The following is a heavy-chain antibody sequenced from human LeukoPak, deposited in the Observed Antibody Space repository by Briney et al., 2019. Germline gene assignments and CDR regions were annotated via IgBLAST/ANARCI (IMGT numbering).Heavy chain of an antibody. D-gene: IGHD6-13*01. V-gene: IGHV1-18*01. CDR1: GYTFTRYG. J-gene: IGHJ4*02. Sequence: ASVKVSCKASGYTFTRYGIRWVRQAPGQGLEWMGWISAYNGNTNYAQKLQGRVTMTTDTSTSTAYMELRSLRSGDTAVYYCARLGLSSSWYGARDYWGQGTLVTVSS. CDR3: ARLGLSSSWYGARDY. CDR2: ISAYNGNT.